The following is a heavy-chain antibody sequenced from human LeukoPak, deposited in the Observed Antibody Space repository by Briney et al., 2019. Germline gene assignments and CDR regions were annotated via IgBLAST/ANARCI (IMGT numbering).Heavy chain of an antibody. J-gene: IGHJ4*02. CDR1: GGSISSSSFY. CDR2: LYYSGTT. V-gene: IGHV4-39*07. Sequence: SETLSLTCTVSGGSISSSSFYWGWIRQPPGKGLEWIGSLYYSGTTYYTPSLKSRLTISVDTSKNQFSLKLSSVTAADTAVYYCAREDISSSADYWGQGTLVTVSS. D-gene: IGHD6-13*01. CDR3: AREDISSSADY.